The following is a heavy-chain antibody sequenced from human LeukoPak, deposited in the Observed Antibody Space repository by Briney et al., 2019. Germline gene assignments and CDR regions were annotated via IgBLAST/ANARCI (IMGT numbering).Heavy chain of an antibody. V-gene: IGHV3-7*03. CDR1: GFTFSSYW. D-gene: IGHD6-25*01. J-gene: IGHJ6*02. CDR2: IKQDGSEK. CDR3: ARETATEEYYYYYGMDV. Sequence: PGGSLRLSCAASGFTFSSYWMSWVRQAPGKGLEWVANIKQDGSEKYYVDSVKGRFTISRDNAKNSLYLQMNSLRAEDRAVYYCARETATEEYYYYYGMDVWGQGTTVTVSS.